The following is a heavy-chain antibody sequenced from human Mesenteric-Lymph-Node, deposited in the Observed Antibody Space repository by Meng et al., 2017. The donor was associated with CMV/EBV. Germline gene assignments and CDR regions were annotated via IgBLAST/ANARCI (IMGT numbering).Heavy chain of an antibody. D-gene: IGHD3-3*01. CDR1: GFTFSNAW. CDR2: IRSKTDGATT. V-gene: IGHV3-15*01. Sequence: GESLKISCAVSGFTFSNAWMTWVRQASGKGLEWVGRIRSKTDGATTDYAAPAKGRFTISRDDSKHTLYLQMNSLKTEDTAVYYCTTVFGRSPPFDYWGQGTLVTVSS. CDR3: TTVFGRSPPFDY. J-gene: IGHJ4*02.